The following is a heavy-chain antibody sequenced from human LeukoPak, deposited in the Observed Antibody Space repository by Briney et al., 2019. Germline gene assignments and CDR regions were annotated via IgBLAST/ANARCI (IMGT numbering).Heavy chain of an antibody. Sequence: ASVKVSCKASGYTFTGYYMHWVRQAPGQGLEWMGWINPNSGGTNYAQKFQGRVTMTRDTSISTAYMELSRLRSDETAVYYCARESGGPWSGYGMDVWGQGTTVTVSS. CDR3: ARESGGPWSGYGMDV. V-gene: IGHV1-2*02. D-gene: IGHD2-8*02. CDR1: GYTFTGYY. J-gene: IGHJ6*02. CDR2: INPNSGGT.